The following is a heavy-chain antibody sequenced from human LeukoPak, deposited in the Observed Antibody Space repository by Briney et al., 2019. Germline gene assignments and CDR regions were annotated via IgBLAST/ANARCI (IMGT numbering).Heavy chain of an antibody. J-gene: IGHJ4*02. CDR1: GFTFSSYG. V-gene: IGHV3-30*02. D-gene: IGHD2-2*02. CDR2: IRYDGSNK. Sequence: GGSLRLSCAASGFTFSSYGMHWVRQAPGKGLEWVAFIRYDGSNKYYADSVKGRFTISRDNSKNTLYLQMNSLRAEDTAVYYCAKGVVPAAIWGVSGFDYWGQGTLVTVPS. CDR3: AKGVVPAAIWGVSGFDY.